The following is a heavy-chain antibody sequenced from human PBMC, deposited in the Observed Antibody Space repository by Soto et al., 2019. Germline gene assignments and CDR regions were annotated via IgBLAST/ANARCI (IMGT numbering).Heavy chain of an antibody. Sequence: EMQLVESGGGLVKPGGSLRLSCAASGISFSRSSMNWVRQAPAKGLEWVSSISSGSTYIYYADSVKGRFTISRDNAKNSLYLQMNSLRAEDTAVYYCARDPSYFLDSSGYPRWFDPWGQGTLVTVSS. V-gene: IGHV3-21*06. CDR2: ISSGSTYI. D-gene: IGHD3-22*01. CDR3: ARDPSYFLDSSGYPRWFDP. J-gene: IGHJ5*02. CDR1: GISFSRSS.